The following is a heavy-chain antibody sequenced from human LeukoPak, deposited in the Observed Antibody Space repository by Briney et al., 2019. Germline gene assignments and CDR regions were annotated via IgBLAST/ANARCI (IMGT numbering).Heavy chain of an antibody. CDR3: ARDPGATVTTLHYFDY. J-gene: IGHJ4*02. D-gene: IGHD4-17*01. Sequence: SETLSLTCTVSGGSISSYYWSWIRQPPGKGLEWIGYIYYSGSTNYNPSLKSRVTISVDTSKNQFSLKLSSVTAADTAVYYCARDPGATVTTLHYFDYWGQGTLVTVSS. CDR2: IYYSGST. V-gene: IGHV4-59*01. CDR1: GGSISSYY.